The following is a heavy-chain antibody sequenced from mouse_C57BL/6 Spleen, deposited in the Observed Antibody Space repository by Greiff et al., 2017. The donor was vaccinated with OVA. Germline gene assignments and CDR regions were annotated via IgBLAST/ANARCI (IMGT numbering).Heavy chain of an antibody. CDR3: ARNYESFYYAMDY. CDR2: INPSTGGT. V-gene: IGHV1-43*01. J-gene: IGHJ4*01. Sequence: VQLKESGPELVKPGASVKISCKASGYSFTGYYMHWVKQSSEKSLEWIGEINPSTGGTSYNQKFKGKATLTVDKSSSTAYMQLKSLTSEDSAVYYCARNYESFYYAMDYWGQGTSVTVSS. D-gene: IGHD2-4*01. CDR1: GYSFTGYY.